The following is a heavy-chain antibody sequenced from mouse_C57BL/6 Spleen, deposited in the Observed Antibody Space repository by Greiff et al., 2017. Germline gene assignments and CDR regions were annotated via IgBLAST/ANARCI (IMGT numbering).Heavy chain of an antibody. D-gene: IGHD2-1*01. V-gene: IGHV5-16*01. CDR1: GFTFSDYY. J-gene: IGHJ2*01. CDR2: INYDGSST. CDR3: ARDYYGNFYFDY. Sequence: EVQLVESEGGLVQPGSSMKLSCTASGFTFSDYYMAWVRQVPEKGLEWVANINYDGSSTYYLDSLKSRFIISRDNAKNILYLQMSSLKSEDTATYYCARDYYGNFYFDYWGQGTTLTVSS.